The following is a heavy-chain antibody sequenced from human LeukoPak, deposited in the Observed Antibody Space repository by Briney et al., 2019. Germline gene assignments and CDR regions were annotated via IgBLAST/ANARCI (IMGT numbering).Heavy chain of an antibody. CDR3: ARTTKYQFKWAGFDP. V-gene: IGHV4-4*02. Sequence: SETLSLTCAVSGGSISSNNWWSWVRQPPGKGLEWIGEIYHSGSTNYNPSLKSRVTISVDKSKNQFSLKLSSVTAADTAVYYCARTTKYQFKWAGFDPWGQGTLVTVSS. J-gene: IGHJ5*02. CDR2: IYHSGST. D-gene: IGHD2-2*01. CDR1: GGSISSNNW.